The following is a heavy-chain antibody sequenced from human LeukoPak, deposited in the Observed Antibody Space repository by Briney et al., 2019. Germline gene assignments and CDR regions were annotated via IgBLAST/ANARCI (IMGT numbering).Heavy chain of an antibody. CDR1: GGSISSGGYY. D-gene: IGHD1-20*01. J-gene: IGHJ4*02. CDR2: IYYSGST. CDR3: ARLDGNWNYFDY. Sequence: SETLSLTCTVSGGSISSGGYYWSWIRQHPGKGLEWIGYIYYSGSTSYNPSLKSRLTISLDTSKNQFSLKLSSVTAADTAVYHCARLDGNWNYFDYWGQGTLVIVSS. V-gene: IGHV4-61*08.